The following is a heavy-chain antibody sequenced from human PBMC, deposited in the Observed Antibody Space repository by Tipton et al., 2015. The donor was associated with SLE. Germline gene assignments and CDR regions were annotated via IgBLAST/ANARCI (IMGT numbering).Heavy chain of an antibody. J-gene: IGHJ5*02. V-gene: IGHV4-59*12. CDR2: VYYSGTT. CDR3: ARNPTSYCRGGSCYSPWFDP. D-gene: IGHD2-15*01. CDR1: GGSIRSSF. Sequence: TLSLTCTVSGGSIRSSFWTWIRQRPGKGLEWIGYVYYSGTTKYNPSLTSRVTISVDTSKNQFSLKLSSVTAADTAVYYCARNPTSYCRGGSCYSPWFDPWGQGTLVTVSS.